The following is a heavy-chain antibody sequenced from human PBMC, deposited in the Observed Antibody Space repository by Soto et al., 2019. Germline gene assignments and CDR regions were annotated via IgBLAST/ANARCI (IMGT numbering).Heavy chain of an antibody. CDR1: GGSISSYY. CDR3: ARENYDILTGEEYYYYGMDV. CDR2: IYYSGST. V-gene: IGHV4-59*01. Sequence: SETLSLTCTASGGSISSYYWSWIRQPPGKGLEWIGYIYYSGSTNYNPSLKSRVTISVDTSKNQFSLKLSSVTAADTAVYYCARENYDILTGEEYYYYGMDVWGQGTTVTVSS. D-gene: IGHD3-9*01. J-gene: IGHJ6*02.